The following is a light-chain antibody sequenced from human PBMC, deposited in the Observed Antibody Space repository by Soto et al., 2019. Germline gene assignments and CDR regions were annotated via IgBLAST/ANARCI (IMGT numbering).Light chain of an antibody. J-gene: IGLJ1*01. Sequence: QSVLTQPPSVSGAPGQRVTISCTGSSSNIGAGYDVHWYQRLPGTAPKLLIFANINRPSGVPDRFSGSKSGTSASLAITGLRAEDEADYYCQSYDSSPSGYVFGTGTKVTVL. CDR2: ANI. V-gene: IGLV1-40*01. CDR1: SSNIGAGYD. CDR3: QSYDSSPSGYV.